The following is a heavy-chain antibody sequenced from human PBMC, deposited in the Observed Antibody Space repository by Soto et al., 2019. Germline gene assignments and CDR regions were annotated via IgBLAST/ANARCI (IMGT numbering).Heavy chain of an antibody. Sequence: PSETLSLTCTVSGGSISSYYWSWIRQPPGKGLEWIGYIYYSGSTNYNPSLKSRVTISVDTSKNQFSLKLSSVTAADTAVYYCARETLAQTDYNDSSGYGNWFDPWGQGTLVTVSS. CDR1: GGSISSYY. D-gene: IGHD3-22*01. J-gene: IGHJ5*02. CDR3: ARETLAQTDYNDSSGYGNWFDP. V-gene: IGHV4-59*01. CDR2: IYYSGST.